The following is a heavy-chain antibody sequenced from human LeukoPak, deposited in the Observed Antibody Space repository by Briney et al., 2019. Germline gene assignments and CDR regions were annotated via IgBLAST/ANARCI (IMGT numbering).Heavy chain of an antibody. CDR1: GGSFSGYY. CDR2: INHSGST. CDR3: ARGSWRYYYGSGNYYHPFFDY. Sequence: PSETLSLTCAVYGGSFSGYYWSWIRQPPGKGLEWIGEINHSGSTNYNPSLKSRVTISVDTSKNQFSLKLSSVTAADTAVYYCARGSWRYYYGSGNYYHPFFDYWGQGTLVTVSS. V-gene: IGHV4-34*01. J-gene: IGHJ4*02. D-gene: IGHD3-10*01.